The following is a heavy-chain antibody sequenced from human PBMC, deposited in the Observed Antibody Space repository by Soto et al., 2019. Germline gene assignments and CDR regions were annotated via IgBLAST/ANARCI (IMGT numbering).Heavy chain of an antibody. CDR3: ARPFGTSGHVGWRGAFDI. J-gene: IGHJ3*02. CDR2: INAGNGNT. CDR1: GYTFTSYA. Sequence: ASVKVSCKASGYTFTSYAMNWVRQAPGQRPEWMGWINAGNGNTKYSQKFQGRVTITRDTSASTAYMELSSLRSEDTAVYYCARPFGTSGHVGWRGAFDIWGQGTMVTVSS. D-gene: IGHD2-2*01. V-gene: IGHV1-3*01.